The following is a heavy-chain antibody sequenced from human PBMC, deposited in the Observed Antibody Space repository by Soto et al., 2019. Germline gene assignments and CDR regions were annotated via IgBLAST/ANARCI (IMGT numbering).Heavy chain of an antibody. CDR3: AHSRNLITEDAQVGDFDY. J-gene: IGHJ4*02. D-gene: IGHD3-10*01. Sequence: QITLKESGPTLVKPTQTLTLTCSFSGFSLTTDGVGVGWVRQPPGEDLERLALIYWDDDERYSPSLKTRLTITNDPSKNQVVLIMTNMAPVDTATYYCAHSRNLITEDAQVGDFDYWGQGTLVTVSS. V-gene: IGHV2-5*02. CDR2: IYWDDDE. CDR1: GFSLTTDGVG.